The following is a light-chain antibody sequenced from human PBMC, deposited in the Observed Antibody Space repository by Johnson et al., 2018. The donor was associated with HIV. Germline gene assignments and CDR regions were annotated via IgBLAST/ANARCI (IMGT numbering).Light chain of an antibody. CDR3: GTWDSSLSAAGV. J-gene: IGLJ1*01. CDR1: SSNIGNNY. Sequence: QSVLTQPPSVSAAPGQKVTISCSGSSSNIGNNYVSWYQQLPGTAPKLLIHDNNKRPSGIPDRFSGSKSGTSATLGITGLQTGDEADYYCGTWDSSLSAAGVFGTGTKVTV. CDR2: DNN. V-gene: IGLV1-51*01.